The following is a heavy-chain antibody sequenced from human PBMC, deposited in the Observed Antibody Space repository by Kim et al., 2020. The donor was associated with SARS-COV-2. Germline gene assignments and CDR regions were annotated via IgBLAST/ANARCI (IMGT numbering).Heavy chain of an antibody. CDR3: ARYYYDSSGYYYSAYYFDY. V-gene: IGHV4-59*13. D-gene: IGHD3-22*01. CDR2: IYYSGST. J-gene: IGHJ4*02. CDR1: GGSISSYY. Sequence: SETLSLTCTVSGGSISSYYWSWIRQPPGKGLEWIGYIYYSGSTNYNPSLKSRVTISVDTSKNQFSLKLSSVTAADTAVYYCARYYYDSSGYYYSAYYFDYWGQRTLVTVSS.